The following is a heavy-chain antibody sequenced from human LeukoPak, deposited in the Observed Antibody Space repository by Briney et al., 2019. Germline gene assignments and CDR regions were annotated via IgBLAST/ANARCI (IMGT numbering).Heavy chain of an antibody. Sequence: PGGSLRLSCAASGFTFSSSPMGWVRQAPGKGLEWVPSIHAGGSDPFYGDSVLGRCTLSRDNSKNTLSLQLNSLRVEDTAVYCCAKGGHHFNPFFYCGQGTLVTVSS. D-gene: IGHD3-3*01. CDR3: AKGGHHFNPFFY. CDR1: GFTFSSSP. V-gene: IGHV3-23*03. CDR2: IHAGGSDP. J-gene: IGHJ4*02.